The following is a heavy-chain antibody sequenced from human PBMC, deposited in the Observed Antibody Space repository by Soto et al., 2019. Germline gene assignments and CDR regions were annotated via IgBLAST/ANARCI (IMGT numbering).Heavy chain of an antibody. D-gene: IGHD4-4*01. J-gene: IGHJ4*02. V-gene: IGHV1-18*01. CDR3: ARFDYSKYLFDY. Sequence: QFQLMQSGTEVKKPGASVKVSCKASGYIFTRFGIGWVRQAPGQGLEWIGWISTYKGDPTYAQTFQGRIAMTTDTSTSTAYMELRSLRPDDTALYYWARFDYSKYLFDYWGLGTLVTVSS. CDR1: GYIFTRFG. CDR2: ISTYKGDP.